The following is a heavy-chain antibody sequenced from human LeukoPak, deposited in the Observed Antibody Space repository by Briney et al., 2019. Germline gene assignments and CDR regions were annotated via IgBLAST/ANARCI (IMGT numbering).Heavy chain of an antibody. V-gene: IGHV4-34*01. Sequence: SETLSLTCAVYGGSFSGYYWSWIRQPPGKGLEWIGEINHSGSTNHNPSLKSRVTISVDTPKNQFSLKLSSVTAADTAVYYCARAPTYHYFDYWGQGTLVTVSS. CDR3: ARAPTYHYFDY. J-gene: IGHJ4*02. CDR1: GGSFSGYY. CDR2: INHSGST.